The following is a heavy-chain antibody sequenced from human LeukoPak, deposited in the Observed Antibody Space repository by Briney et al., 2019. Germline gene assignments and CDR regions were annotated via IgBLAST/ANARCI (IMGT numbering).Heavy chain of an antibody. CDR3: ARETLHYYGSGSYYGD. Sequence: SETLSLTCTVSGGSISSYYGSWIRQPPGKGLEWIGYIYYSGSTNYNPSLKSRVTTSVDTSKNQFSLKLSSVTAADTAVYCCARETLHYYGSGSYYGDWGQGTLVTVSS. V-gene: IGHV4-59*01. CDR1: GGSISSYY. D-gene: IGHD3-10*01. J-gene: IGHJ4*02. CDR2: IYYSGST.